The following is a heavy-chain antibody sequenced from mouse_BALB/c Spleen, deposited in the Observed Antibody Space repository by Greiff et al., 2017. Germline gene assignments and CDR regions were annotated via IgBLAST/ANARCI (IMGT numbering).Heavy chain of an antibody. CDR3: ARRPYGNYAMDY. V-gene: IGHV14-3*02. D-gene: IGHD2-1*01. Sequence: VQLKESGAELVKPGASVKLSCTASGFNIKDTYMHWVKQRPEQGLEWIGRIDPANGNTKYDPKFQGKATITADTSSNTAYLQLSSLTSEDTAVYYCARRPYGNYAMDYWGQGTSVTVSS. CDR2: IDPANGNT. CDR1: GFNIKDTY. J-gene: IGHJ4*01.